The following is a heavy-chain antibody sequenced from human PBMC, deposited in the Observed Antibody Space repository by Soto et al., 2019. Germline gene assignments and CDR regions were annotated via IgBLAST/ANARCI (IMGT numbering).Heavy chain of an antibody. CDR1: GFTFSNYW. Sequence: EVKLVESGGGLVQPGGSLRLSCAASGFTFSNYWMYWVRQAPGKGLVWVSRINRDGSVSSYADSVKGRLTISRDNVKNTLYLQMNSLRVEDTAVYYCARGDCVGSTCYSLAGSFYYGMDVWGKGTTVTVFS. D-gene: IGHD2-15*01. J-gene: IGHJ6*04. V-gene: IGHV3-74*01. CDR3: ARGDCVGSTCYSLAGSFYYGMDV. CDR2: INRDGSVS.